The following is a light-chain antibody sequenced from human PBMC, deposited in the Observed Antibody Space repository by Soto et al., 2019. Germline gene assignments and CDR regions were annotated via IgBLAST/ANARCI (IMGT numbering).Light chain of an antibody. V-gene: IGKV1-39*01. Sequence: DIQMTQSPSSLSASVGDRVTITCRASQTISTYLNWYQQKPGKGPKLLIYGASSLQSGVPSRFSGSGSGTDFTLTISSLQPEDFATYFCQQSYSSPLYTFGQGTKLEI. CDR1: QTISTY. J-gene: IGKJ2*01. CDR3: QQSYSSPLYT. CDR2: GAS.